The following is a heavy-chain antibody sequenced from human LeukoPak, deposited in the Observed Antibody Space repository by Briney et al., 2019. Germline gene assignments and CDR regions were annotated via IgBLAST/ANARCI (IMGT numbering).Heavy chain of an antibody. V-gene: IGHV4-4*07. CDR1: GASISNYS. J-gene: IGHJ6*02. CDR3: ARERYDFWSGHDNALDV. CDR2: FHNGGST. D-gene: IGHD3-3*01. Sequence: QPSETLSLTCTVSGASISNYSWSWIRQPAGKGLEWIERFHNGGSTKYNFFLKSRVTMSVDTSKNLFSLKLSSVAAADTAVYYCARERYDFWSGHDNALDVWGQGTTVTVSS.